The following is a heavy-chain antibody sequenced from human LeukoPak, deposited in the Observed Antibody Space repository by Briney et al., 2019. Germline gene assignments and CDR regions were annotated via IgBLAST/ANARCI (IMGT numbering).Heavy chain of an antibody. CDR1: GFTFGDYA. V-gene: IGHV3-49*04. CDR3: TRDQSYGDWNGY. CDR2: IRSKAYGGTT. Sequence: GGSLRLSCTASGFTFGDYAMSWVRQAPGKGLEWVGFIRSKAYGGTTEYAASVKGRFTISRDDSKSIAYLQMNSLKTEDTAVYYCTRDQSYGDWNGYWGQGTLVTVSS. J-gene: IGHJ4*02. D-gene: IGHD4-17*01.